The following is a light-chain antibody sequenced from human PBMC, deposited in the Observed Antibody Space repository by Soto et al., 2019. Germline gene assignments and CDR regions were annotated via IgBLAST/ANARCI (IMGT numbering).Light chain of an antibody. Sequence: LTQPRSVSESPGQSVTISCTGTRSDVGGYNFVSWYQQYPGKAPKLMIYDVSKRPSGVPDRFSGSKSGNTASLTISGLQAEDEADYYCCSYAGTYAYVFGTGTKVTVL. CDR2: DVS. V-gene: IGLV2-11*01. J-gene: IGLJ1*01. CDR1: RSDVGGYNF. CDR3: CSYAGTYAYV.